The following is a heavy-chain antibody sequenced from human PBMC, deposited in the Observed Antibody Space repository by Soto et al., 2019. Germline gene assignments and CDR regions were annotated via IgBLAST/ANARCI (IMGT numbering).Heavy chain of an antibody. J-gene: IGHJ4*02. CDR2: VNPINGDT. D-gene: IGHD3-10*01. V-gene: IGHV1-2*04. Sequence: ASVKVSCKTSGYTFTGNLIHWARQAPGQSLEWMGWVNPINGDTNFARKFQDWVTMTRDMSINTPYMELNSLKSDDTAVYFCARENTVDGDFDYWGQGTLVTVSS. CDR1: GYTFTGNL. CDR3: ARENTVDGDFDY.